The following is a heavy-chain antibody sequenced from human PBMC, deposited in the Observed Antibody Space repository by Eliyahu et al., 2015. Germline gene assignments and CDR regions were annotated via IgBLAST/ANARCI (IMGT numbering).Heavy chain of an antibody. CDR1: GGSISSGDYY. D-gene: IGHD3-22*01. CDR3: ARVRLGSSGYQVDFDY. V-gene: IGHV4-30-4*01. Sequence: QVQLQESGPGLVKPSQTLSLTCTVSGGSISSGDYYWSWIRQPPGKGLEWIGYIYYSGSTYYNPSLKSRVTISVDTSKNQFSLKLSSVTAADTAVYYCARVRLGSSGYQVDFDYWGQGTLVTVSS. CDR2: IYYSGST. J-gene: IGHJ4*02.